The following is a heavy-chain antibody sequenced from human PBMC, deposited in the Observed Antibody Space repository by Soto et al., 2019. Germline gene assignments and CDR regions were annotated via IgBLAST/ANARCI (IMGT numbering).Heavy chain of an antibody. CDR3: ARVEAPFGESLH. Sequence: AAVKVSCKTSGYTFSSYTIAWVRQAPGQGLEWLGWISPDDGNTEYEQKFQGRVTMTADTLTNNAYMELRSLKYDDTAVYYCARVEAPFGESLHWGQGTPVTVSS. J-gene: IGHJ4*02. CDR2: ISPDDGNT. CDR1: GYTFSSYT. V-gene: IGHV1-18*01. D-gene: IGHD3-10*01.